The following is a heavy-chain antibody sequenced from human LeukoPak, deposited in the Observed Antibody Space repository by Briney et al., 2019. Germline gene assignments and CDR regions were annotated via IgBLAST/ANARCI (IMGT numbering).Heavy chain of an antibody. V-gene: IGHV3-53*01. Sequence: GGSLRLSCAASGFTVSSNYMSWVRQAPGKGLEWVSVIYSGGSTYYADSVKGRFTISRGNSENTLYLQMNSLRAEDTAVYYCARDIGGWSGDFQHWGQGTLVTDPS. CDR1: GFTVSSNY. J-gene: IGHJ1*01. D-gene: IGHD6-19*01. CDR3: ARDIGGWSGDFQH. CDR2: IYSGGST.